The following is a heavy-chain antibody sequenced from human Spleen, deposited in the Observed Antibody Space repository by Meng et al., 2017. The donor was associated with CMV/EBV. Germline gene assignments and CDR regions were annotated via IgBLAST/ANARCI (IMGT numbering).Heavy chain of an antibody. J-gene: IGHJ5*02. CDR3: ARDHWQQLVNWFDP. Sequence: ASGFSFCDFYMSWFRQAPGKGLEWVSYISSSGSTIYYADSVKGRFTISRDNAKNSLYLQMNSLRAEDTAVYYCARDHWQQLVNWFDPWGQGTLVTVSS. CDR2: ISSSGSTI. CDR1: GFSFCDFY. D-gene: IGHD6-13*01. V-gene: IGHV3-11*04.